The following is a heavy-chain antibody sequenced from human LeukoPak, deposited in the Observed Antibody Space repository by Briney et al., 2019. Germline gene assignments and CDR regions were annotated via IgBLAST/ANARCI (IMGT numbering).Heavy chain of an antibody. CDR3: ARDGDTTGGDTFDI. D-gene: IGHD1-1*01. CDR1: GGSVSSGSYY. J-gene: IGHJ3*02. Sequence: SETLSLTCTVSGGSVSSGSYYWSWIRQPPGKGLEWIGNIYYSGSTIYNRSLKSRVTISVDTSKNRFSLRLSSVTAADTAVYYCARDGDTTGGDTFDIWGHGTMVTVSS. V-gene: IGHV4-61*01. CDR2: IYYSGST.